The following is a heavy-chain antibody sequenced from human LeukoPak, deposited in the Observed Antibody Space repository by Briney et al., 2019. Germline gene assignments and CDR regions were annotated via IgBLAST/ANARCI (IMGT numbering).Heavy chain of an antibody. D-gene: IGHD1-26*01. J-gene: IGHJ4*02. V-gene: IGHV1-69*05. Sequence: SVKVSCKASGGTFSSCAISWVRQAPGQGLEWMGRIIPIFGTANYAQKFQGRVTITTDESTSTAYMELSSLRSEDTAVYYCASHWQWEKYYFDYWGQGTLVTVSS. CDR2: IIPIFGTA. CDR1: GGTFSSCA. CDR3: ASHWQWEKYYFDY.